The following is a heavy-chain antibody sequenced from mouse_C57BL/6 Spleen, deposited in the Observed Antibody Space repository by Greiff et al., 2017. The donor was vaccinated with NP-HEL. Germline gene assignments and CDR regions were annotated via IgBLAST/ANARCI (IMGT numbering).Heavy chain of an antibody. V-gene: IGHV1-81*01. CDR1: GYTFTSYG. CDR2: IYPRSGNT. J-gene: IGHJ2*01. D-gene: IGHD1-1*01. CDR3: ARWAHITTVVATDYFDY. Sequence: LQESGAELARPGASVKLSCKASGYTFTSYGISWVKQRPGQGLEWIGEIYPRSGNTYYNEKFKGKATLTADKSSSTAYMELRSLTSEDSAVYFCARWAHITTVVATDYFDYWGQGTTLTVSS.